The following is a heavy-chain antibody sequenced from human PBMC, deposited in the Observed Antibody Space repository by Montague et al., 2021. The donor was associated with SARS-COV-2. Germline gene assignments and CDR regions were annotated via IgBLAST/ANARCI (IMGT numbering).Heavy chain of an antibody. CDR1: GGSMRRYY. V-gene: IGHV4-59*01. CDR2: IYDSGGA. Sequence: SXTLSLTCTISGGSMRRYYWTWIRQLPGTELEWIGSIYDSGGARYNPSLKSRVSISVDASKNQFSLRVTSVTAADTAVYFCARRGTGNYEILDYWGQGILVTVSS. CDR3: ARRGTGNYEILDY. D-gene: IGHD3-3*01. J-gene: IGHJ4*01.